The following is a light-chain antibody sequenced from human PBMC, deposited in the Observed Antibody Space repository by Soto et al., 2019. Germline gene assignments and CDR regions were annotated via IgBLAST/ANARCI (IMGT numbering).Light chain of an antibody. CDR1: SSDVGA. Sequence: QSVLTQPPSASGSPGQSVTISCTGTSSDVGAPKLMIYEVSKRPSGVPDRFSGSKSGNTASLTVSGLQAEDEADYYCTSYVGSNIWVFGGGTKLTVL. CDR2: EVS. CDR3: TSYVGSNIWV. J-gene: IGLJ3*02. V-gene: IGLV2-8*01.